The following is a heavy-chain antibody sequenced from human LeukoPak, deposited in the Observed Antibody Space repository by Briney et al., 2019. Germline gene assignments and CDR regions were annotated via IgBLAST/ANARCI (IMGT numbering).Heavy chain of an antibody. CDR1: GFTFGDYA. V-gene: IGHV3-23*01. Sequence: GGSLRLSCTASGFTFGDYAMSWFRQAPGKGLEWVSSISGSGGTSYYADSVKGRFTISRDSAKNMLFLQMNRLRAEDTAVYYCAKSPYFYNSGRSVDVWGKGTTVTVSS. CDR3: AKSPYFYNSGRSVDV. J-gene: IGHJ6*04. D-gene: IGHD3-10*01. CDR2: ISGSGGTS.